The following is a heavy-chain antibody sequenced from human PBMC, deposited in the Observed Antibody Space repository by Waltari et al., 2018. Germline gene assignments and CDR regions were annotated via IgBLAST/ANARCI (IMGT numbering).Heavy chain of an antibody. D-gene: IGHD6-6*01. V-gene: IGHV3-7*01. CDR1: GFPFSSYW. CDR3: ISSVSYYGMDV. J-gene: IGHJ6*02. CDR2: IKQDGSEK. Sequence: EVQLVESGGGLVQPGGSLRLSCAASGFPFSSYWMSWVRQAPGKGLEWVANIKQDGSEKYYVDSVKGRFTISRDNAKNSLYLQMNSLRAEDTAVYYCISSVSYYGMDVWGQGTTVTVSS.